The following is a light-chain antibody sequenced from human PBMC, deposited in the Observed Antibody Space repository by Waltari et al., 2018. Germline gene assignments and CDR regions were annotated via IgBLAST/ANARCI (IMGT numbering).Light chain of an antibody. V-gene: IGKV1-5*03. CDR2: KAS. J-gene: IGKJ1*01. CDR1: QSISSW. Sequence: DIQMTQSPSTLSASVGDRVTITCRASQSISSWLPWYQQKPGKAPKLLTYKASSLESGVPSRFSGSGSGTEFTLTISSLQPDDFATYYCQQYNSYSRTFGQGTKVEIK. CDR3: QQYNSYSRT.